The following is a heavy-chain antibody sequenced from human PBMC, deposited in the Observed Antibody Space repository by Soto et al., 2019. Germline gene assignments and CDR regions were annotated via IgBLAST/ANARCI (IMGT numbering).Heavy chain of an antibody. V-gene: IGHV3-23*01. D-gene: IGHD3-16*02. CDR2: IGRTNNT. Sequence: GGSLRLSCAASGFTFSNSAMTWVRQALGKGPEWVSSIGRTNNTHYADAVKGRFAISRNNSQNTLYLQMNSLTAEDTAVYFCAKVDASSYRTDHWGQGTLVTVSS. CDR3: AKVDASSYRTDH. J-gene: IGHJ4*02. CDR1: GFTFSNSA.